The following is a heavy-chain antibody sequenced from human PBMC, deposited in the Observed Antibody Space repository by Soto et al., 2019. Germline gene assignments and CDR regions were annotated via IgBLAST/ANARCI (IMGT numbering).Heavy chain of an antibody. CDR1: GFSFSNAW. D-gene: IGHD3-10*01. J-gene: IGHJ4*02. V-gene: IGHV3-15*07. Sequence: EVQLVESGGGLVKPGESLRLSCVGSGFSFSNAWMNWVRQAPGKGLEWVGRVRSRTSGGAIEYAAPVKGRFTISRDDSKDTVYLQMDSLEIEDTAVYFCTPSTGRGLFGYWDQGTLVTVSA. CDR2: VRSRTSGGAI. CDR3: TPSTGRGLFGY.